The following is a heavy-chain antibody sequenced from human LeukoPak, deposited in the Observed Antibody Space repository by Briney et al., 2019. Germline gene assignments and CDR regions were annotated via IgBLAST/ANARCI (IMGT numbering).Heavy chain of an antibody. J-gene: IGHJ4*02. CDR1: GFTFMTYW. Sequence: GGSLRLSCAASGFTFMTYWMTWVRQAPGKGLEWVANIKQDGSEKYYVDSVKGRFTISRDNAKNSLYLQMNSLRAEDTAVYYCARVYCSGGSCYPYFDYWGQGTLVTVSS. CDR2: IKQDGSEK. CDR3: ARVYCSGGSCYPYFDY. D-gene: IGHD2-15*01. V-gene: IGHV3-7*04.